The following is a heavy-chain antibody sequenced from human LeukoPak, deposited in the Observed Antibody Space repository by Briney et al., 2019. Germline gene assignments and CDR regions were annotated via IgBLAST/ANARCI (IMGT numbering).Heavy chain of an antibody. CDR1: GYTFTSYG. V-gene: IGHV1-18*01. CDR3: ARVRFLEWWGWFDP. J-gene: IGHJ5*02. Sequence: GASVKVSCKASGYTFTSYGISWVRQAPGQGLEWMGWISAYNGNTNYAQKLQGRVTMTTDTSTSTAYMELRSLRSDDTAVYYCARVRFLEWWGWFDPWGQGTLVTVSS. D-gene: IGHD3-3*01. CDR2: ISAYNGNT.